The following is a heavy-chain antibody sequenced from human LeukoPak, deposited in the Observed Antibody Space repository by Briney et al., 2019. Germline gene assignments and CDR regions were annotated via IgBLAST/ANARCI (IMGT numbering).Heavy chain of an antibody. J-gene: IGHJ4*02. CDR1: GGSFTVYY. D-gene: IGHD1-26*01. CDR2: IHHSGST. CDR3: ARGRLRYSGTKALKYFDY. Sequence: PSETMSLTCALFGGSFTVYYWGWIRQPPRKGLEWIGEIHHSGSTNYNPSLKSLVTISVDTSKNQFSLKLSSVTAADTAVYYCARGRLRYSGTKALKYFDYWGQGTLVTVSS. V-gene: IGHV4-34*01.